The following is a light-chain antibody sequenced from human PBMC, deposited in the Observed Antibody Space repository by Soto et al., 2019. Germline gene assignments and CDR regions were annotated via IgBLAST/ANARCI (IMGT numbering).Light chain of an antibody. J-gene: IGLJ3*02. V-gene: IGLV4-69*01. CDR3: QTLGGV. Sequence: QSVLTQSPSASASLGASVKLTCTLSSGHSSYAIAWHQQQPEKGPRYLMKLNSDGSHSKGDGIPDRFSGSSSGAERYLTISSLQSEDEADYYGQTLGGVFGGGTKLTVL. CDR2: LNSDGSH. CDR1: SGHSSYA.